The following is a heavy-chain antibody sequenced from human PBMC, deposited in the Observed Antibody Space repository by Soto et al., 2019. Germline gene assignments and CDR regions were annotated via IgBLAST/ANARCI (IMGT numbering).Heavy chain of an antibody. J-gene: IGHJ4*02. D-gene: IGHD3-10*01. CDR3: ANNLWFGELSN. CDR2: ISGSGGST. CDR1: GFTFSSYA. Sequence: EVQLLESGGGLVQPGGSLRLSCAASGFTFSSYAMSWVRQAPGKGLEWVSAISGSGGSTYYADSVKGRFTISRDNSRNTLYLQMNRLRAEDTAVYYCANNLWFGELSNWGQGTLVTVSS. V-gene: IGHV3-23*01.